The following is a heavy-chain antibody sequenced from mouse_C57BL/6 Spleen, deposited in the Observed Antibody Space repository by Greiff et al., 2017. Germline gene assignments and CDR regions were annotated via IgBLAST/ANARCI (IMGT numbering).Heavy chain of an antibody. D-gene: IGHD2-5*01. V-gene: IGHV2-2*01. CDR1: GFSLTSYG. J-gene: IGHJ2*01. Sequence: VQLQQSGPGLVQPSQSLSITCTVSGFSLTSYGVHWVRQSPGKGLAWLGVIWSGGSTDYNAAFISRLSISKDNSKSQVFFKMNSLQAEDTAIYYWARNPSNPYYFDYWGQGTTLTVSS. CDR2: IWSGGST. CDR3: ARNPSNPYYFDY.